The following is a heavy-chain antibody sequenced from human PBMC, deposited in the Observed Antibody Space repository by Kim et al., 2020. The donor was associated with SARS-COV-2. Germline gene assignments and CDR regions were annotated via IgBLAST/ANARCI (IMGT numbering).Heavy chain of an antibody. V-gene: IGHV3-74*01. Sequence: TIYADSGKGRCTISRDDAKNTLYLQMNSLRAEDTAMYFCARGGLRAAFDIWGPGTMVTVSS. CDR3: ARGGLRAAFDI. J-gene: IGHJ3*02. CDR2: T. D-gene: IGHD3-16*01.